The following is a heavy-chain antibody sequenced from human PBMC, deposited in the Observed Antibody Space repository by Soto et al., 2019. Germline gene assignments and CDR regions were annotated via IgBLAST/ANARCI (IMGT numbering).Heavy chain of an antibody. Sequence: GGSLRLSCAASGFTFSSYAMHWVRQAPGKGLEWVAVISYDGSNKYYADSVKGRFTISRDNSKNTLYLQMNSLRAEDTAVYYCARDGYNYVYYGMDVWGQGTTVTAP. J-gene: IGHJ6*02. CDR1: GFTFSSYA. CDR2: ISYDGSNK. V-gene: IGHV3-30-3*01. CDR3: ARDGYNYVYYGMDV. D-gene: IGHD5-12*01.